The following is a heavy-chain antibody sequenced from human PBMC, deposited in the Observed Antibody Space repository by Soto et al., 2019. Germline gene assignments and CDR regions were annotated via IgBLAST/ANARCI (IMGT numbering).Heavy chain of an antibody. Sequence: SSVNVSCKSSGYPFNTYYLHWVRKAPGQGLEWMGMIHPSGGGSTYAQKFLGRVTMTMDSSRSTVFMELTSLRSADTAVYYCARGGHIAVVTDSFDSWGQGTLVTVSS. D-gene: IGHD2-21*02. CDR1: GYPFNTYY. J-gene: IGHJ4*02. V-gene: IGHV1-46*02. CDR3: ARGGHIAVVTDSFDS. CDR2: IHPSGGGS.